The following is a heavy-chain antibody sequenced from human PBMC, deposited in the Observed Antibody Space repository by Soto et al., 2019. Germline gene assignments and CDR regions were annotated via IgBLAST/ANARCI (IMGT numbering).Heavy chain of an antibody. V-gene: IGHV3-48*03. CDR1: GFTFSSYE. J-gene: IGHJ6*03. D-gene: IGHD1-26*01. CDR3: ARGIVGATYYYYYYMDV. CDR2: ISSSGSTI. Sequence: GGSLRLSCAASGFTFSSYEMNWVRQAPGKGLEWVSYISSSGSTIYYADSVKGRFTISRDNAKNSLYLQMNSLRAEDTAVYYCARGIVGATYYYYYYMDVWGKGTTVTVSS.